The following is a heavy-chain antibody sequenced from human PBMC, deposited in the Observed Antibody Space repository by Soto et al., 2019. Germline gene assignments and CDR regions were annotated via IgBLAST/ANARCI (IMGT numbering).Heavy chain of an antibody. CDR2: IYYSGST. CDR1: GGSISSGDYY. Sequence: PSETLSLTCTVSGGSISSGDYYWSWIRQPPGKGLEWIGYIYYSGSTYYNPSLKSRVTISVDTSKNQFSLKLSSVTAADTAVYYCARDDLYSSGWYSYYYYGMDVWGQGTTVTVSS. CDR3: ARDDLYSSGWYSYYYYGMDV. J-gene: IGHJ6*02. D-gene: IGHD6-19*01. V-gene: IGHV4-30-4*01.